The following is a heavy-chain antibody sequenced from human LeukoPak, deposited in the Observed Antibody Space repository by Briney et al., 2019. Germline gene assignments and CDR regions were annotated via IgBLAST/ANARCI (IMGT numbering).Heavy chain of an antibody. D-gene: IGHD2-8*01. CDR2: IYYSGST. V-gene: IGHV4-39*07. CDR3: ARSKWANFDY. Sequence: PSETLSLTCTVSGGSISSSSYYWGWIRQPPGKGLEWIGSIYYSGSTNYNPSLKSRVTISVDTSKNQFSLKLSSVTAADTAVYYCARSKWANFDYWGQGTLVTVFS. J-gene: IGHJ4*02. CDR1: GGSISSSSYY.